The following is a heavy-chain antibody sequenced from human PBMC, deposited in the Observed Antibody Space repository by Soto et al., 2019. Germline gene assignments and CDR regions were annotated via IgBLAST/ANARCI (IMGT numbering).Heavy chain of an antibody. CDR2: ISGSAGLT. J-gene: IGHJ4*02. CDR3: AKDWVSGSSPY. CDR1: GFTFSSHA. D-gene: IGHD2-15*01. Sequence: PGGSLRLSCTASGFTFSSHAMSWVRQAPGKQLEWVSAISGSAGLTFYADSVKGRFTISRDNSKNTLYLQMNSLRAEDTAVYYCAKDWVSGSSPYWGQGTLVTVS. V-gene: IGHV3-23*01.